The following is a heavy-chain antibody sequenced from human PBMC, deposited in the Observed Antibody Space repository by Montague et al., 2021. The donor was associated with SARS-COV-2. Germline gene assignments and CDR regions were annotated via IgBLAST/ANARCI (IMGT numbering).Heavy chain of an antibody. CDR1: GGSITSYY. V-gene: IGHV4-59*01. Sequence: SETLSLTCTVSGGSITSYYWSWIRQPPGKGLEYIGYIYYSGSTNYNPSLKSRVTMSVDTSKNQFSLKLSSVTAADMAVYYCARGDGHYYGSGTYPYYWGQGTLVTVSS. CDR3: ARGDGHYYGSGTYPYY. J-gene: IGHJ4*02. D-gene: IGHD3-10*01. CDR2: IYYSGST.